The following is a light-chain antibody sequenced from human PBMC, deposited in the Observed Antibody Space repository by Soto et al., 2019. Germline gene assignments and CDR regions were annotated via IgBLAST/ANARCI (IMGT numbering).Light chain of an antibody. CDR2: GAS. Sequence: EIVLTQSPGTLSLSPGERATLSCRASQSVSSSYLAWYQQKPGQAPRLLIYGASSRATGIPDRVSGSGSGTDFPLTISRLEPEDFAVYYCQQYGSSPPWTFGQGTKVEIK. CDR3: QQYGSSPPWT. J-gene: IGKJ1*01. V-gene: IGKV3-20*01. CDR1: QSVSSSY.